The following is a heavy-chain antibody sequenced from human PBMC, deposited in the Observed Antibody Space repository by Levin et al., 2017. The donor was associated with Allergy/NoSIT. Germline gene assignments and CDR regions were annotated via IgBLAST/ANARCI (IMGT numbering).Heavy chain of an antibody. CDR1: GYTFIHYW. CDR2: IYPDDSDT. CDR3: ARHRSYFDHTDAFDI. J-gene: IGHJ3*02. Sequence: PGGSLRLSCEGSGYTFIHYWIGWVRQMPGKGLEWMGIIYPDDSDTKYNPSFQGQVTISVDKSISTAYLQWSSLRASDSAMYYCARHRSYFDHTDAFDIWGQGTMVTVSS. D-gene: IGHD3-22*01. V-gene: IGHV5-51*01.